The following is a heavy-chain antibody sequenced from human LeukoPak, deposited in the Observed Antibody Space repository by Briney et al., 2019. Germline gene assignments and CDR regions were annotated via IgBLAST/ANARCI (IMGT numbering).Heavy chain of an antibody. V-gene: IGHV3-30*02. CDR3: AKDYSHLWFGELSH. CDR2: IRYDGSNK. CDR1: GFTFSSYG. J-gene: IGHJ4*02. Sequence: GGSLRLSCAASGFTFSSYGMHWVRQAPGKGLEWVAFIRYDGSNKYYADSVKSRFTISRDNSKNTLYLQMNSLRAEDTAVYYCAKDYSHLWFGELSHWGQGTLVTVSS. D-gene: IGHD3-10*01.